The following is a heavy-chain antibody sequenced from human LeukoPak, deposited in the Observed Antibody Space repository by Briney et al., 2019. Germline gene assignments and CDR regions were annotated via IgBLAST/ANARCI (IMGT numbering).Heavy chain of an antibody. D-gene: IGHD3-22*01. V-gene: IGHV4-59*11. CDR3: ARVNSYCDSSGYYRYFDY. Sequence: SETLSLTCTVSGGSISSHYWSWIRQPPGKGLEWIGYIYYSGSTNYNPSLKSRVTISVDTSKNQSSLKLSSVTAADTAVYYCARVNSYCDSSGYYRYFDYWGQGTLVTVSS. J-gene: IGHJ4*02. CDR2: IYYSGST. CDR1: GGSISSHY.